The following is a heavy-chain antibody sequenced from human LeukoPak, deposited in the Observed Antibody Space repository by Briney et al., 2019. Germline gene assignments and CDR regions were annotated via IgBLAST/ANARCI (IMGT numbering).Heavy chain of an antibody. Sequence: ASVKVSCKASGYTFTRYGISWVRQAPGQGLEWMGWISAYNGNTNYAQKLQGRVTMTTDTSTSTTYMELRSLRSDDTAVYYCARARVTMVRGAFDPWGQGTLVTVSS. CDR1: GYTFTRYG. V-gene: IGHV1-18*01. J-gene: IGHJ5*02. D-gene: IGHD3-10*01. CDR2: ISAYNGNT. CDR3: ARARVTMVRGAFDP.